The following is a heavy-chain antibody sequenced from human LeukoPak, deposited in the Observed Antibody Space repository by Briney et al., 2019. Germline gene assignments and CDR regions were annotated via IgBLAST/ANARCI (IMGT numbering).Heavy chain of an antibody. CDR2: IRYDGSNK. CDR3: AKEAGIAVAGTAVLDYYMDV. V-gene: IGHV3-30*02. CDR1: GFTFSSYG. Sequence: QAGGSLRLSCAASGFTFSSYGMHWVRQAPGKGLEWVAFIRYDGSNKYYADSVKGRFTISRDNSKNTLYLQMNSLRAEDTAVYYCAKEAGIAVAGTAVLDYYMDVWGKGTTVTISS. D-gene: IGHD6-19*01. J-gene: IGHJ6*03.